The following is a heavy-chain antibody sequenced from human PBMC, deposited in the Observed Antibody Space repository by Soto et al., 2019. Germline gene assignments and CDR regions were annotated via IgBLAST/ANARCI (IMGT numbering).Heavy chain of an antibody. Sequence: PGGSLRLSCAASGFTFSSYAMSWVRQAPGKGLEWVSAISGSGGSTYYADSVKGRFTISRDNSKNTLYLQMNSLRAEDTAVYYCATRRYYDSSGYYYFDYWGQGTLVTVSS. CDR1: GFTFSSYA. D-gene: IGHD3-22*01. CDR3: ATRRYYDSSGYYYFDY. J-gene: IGHJ4*02. V-gene: IGHV3-23*01. CDR2: ISGSGGST.